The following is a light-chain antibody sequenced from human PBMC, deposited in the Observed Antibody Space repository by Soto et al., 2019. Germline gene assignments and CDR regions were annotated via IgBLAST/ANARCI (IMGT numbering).Light chain of an antibody. J-gene: IGLJ2*01. Sequence: QAVVTQPPSASGSPGQSVTISCTGTSSDVGGYNYVSWYQQHPGKAPKLMIYEVTKRPSGVPDRFSGSKSGNTASLTVSGLQAEDAADYYCNSYAGSNNVVFGGGTKVTVL. CDR3: NSYAGSNNVV. CDR2: EVT. V-gene: IGLV2-8*01. CDR1: SSDVGGYNY.